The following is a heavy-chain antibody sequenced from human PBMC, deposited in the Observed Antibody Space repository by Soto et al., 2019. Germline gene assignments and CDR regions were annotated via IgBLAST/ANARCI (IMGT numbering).Heavy chain of an antibody. V-gene: IGHV3-7*05. D-gene: IGHD6-19*01. J-gene: IGHJ4*02. CDR1: GFTFSSYS. Sequence: GGSLRLSCAASGFTFSSYSMSWVRQAPGKGLEWVANIKQDGSEKYYVDSVKGRFTISRDNAKNSLYLQTNSLRAEDTAVYYCAITPGYSSGWYEDYWGQGTLVTVSS. CDR3: AITPGYSSGWYEDY. CDR2: IKQDGSEK.